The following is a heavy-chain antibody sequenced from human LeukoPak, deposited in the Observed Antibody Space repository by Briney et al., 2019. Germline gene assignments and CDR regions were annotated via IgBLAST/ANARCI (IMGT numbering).Heavy chain of an antibody. Sequence: PGGSLRLSCAASGFTFETYWMHWVRQAPGKGLEWVSCINGYGSITNYADSVKGRFTISRDNSNNTLYLQLNNVRTEDTATYFCAKEQYPGYFDFWGQGTLVTVSA. CDR1: GFTFETYW. V-gene: IGHV3-74*01. D-gene: IGHD1-14*01. J-gene: IGHJ4*02. CDR3: AKEQYPGYFDF. CDR2: INGYGSIT.